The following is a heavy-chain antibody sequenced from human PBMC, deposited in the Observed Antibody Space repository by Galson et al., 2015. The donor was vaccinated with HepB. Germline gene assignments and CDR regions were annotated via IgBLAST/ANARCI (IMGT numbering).Heavy chain of an antibody. Sequence: SVKVSCRASGYTFTGYYMHWVRQAPGQGLEWMGRINPNSGGTNYAQKFQGRVTMTRDTSISTAYMELSRLRSDDTAVYYCARDRTGYCSGGSCYSAGRGVVDIWGQGTMVTVSS. V-gene: IGHV1-2*06. CDR2: INPNSGGT. D-gene: IGHD2-15*01. CDR1: GYTFTGYY. J-gene: IGHJ3*02. CDR3: ARDRTGYCSGGSCYSAGRGVVDI.